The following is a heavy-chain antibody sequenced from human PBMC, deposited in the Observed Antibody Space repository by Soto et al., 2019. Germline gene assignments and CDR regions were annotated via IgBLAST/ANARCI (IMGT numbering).Heavy chain of an antibody. Sequence: GGSLRLSCAASGFTFSSYWMHWVRQAPGKGLVWVSRINSDGSSTSYADSVKGRFTISRDNAKNTLYLQMNSLRAEDTAVYYCARDLGNTAMVYYYYGMDVWGQGTTVTVSS. CDR3: ARDLGNTAMVYYYYGMDV. CDR2: INSDGSST. CDR1: GFTFSSYW. D-gene: IGHD5-18*01. J-gene: IGHJ6*02. V-gene: IGHV3-74*01.